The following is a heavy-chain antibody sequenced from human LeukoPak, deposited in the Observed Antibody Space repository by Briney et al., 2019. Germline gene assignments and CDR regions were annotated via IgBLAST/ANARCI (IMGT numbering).Heavy chain of an antibody. D-gene: IGHD3-3*01. CDR1: GYTFTTYG. CDR3: ARDPTEDFWSGFYSYFDF. Sequence: GASAKDSCKASGYTFTTYGLSWVRQAPGQGLEWMGWISTYNGNTNYAQKFQGRVTMTTDTSTSTAYMELRSLRSDDTAVYYCARDPTEDFWSGFYSYFDFWGQGTLVSVSS. CDR2: ISTYNGNT. J-gene: IGHJ4*02. V-gene: IGHV1-18*01.